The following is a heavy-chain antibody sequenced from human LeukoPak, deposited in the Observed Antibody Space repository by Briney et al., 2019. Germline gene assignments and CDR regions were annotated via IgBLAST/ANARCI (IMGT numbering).Heavy chain of an antibody. CDR2: ISYDGSNK. Sequence: PGGSLRLSCAASGFTFSSYAMHWVRQAPGKGLEWVAVISYDGSNKYYADSVKGRFTISRDNSKNTLYLQMNSLRAEDTVVYYCARDLSRITGTPALDYWGQGTLVTVSS. V-gene: IGHV3-30-3*01. J-gene: IGHJ4*02. CDR1: GFTFSSYA. CDR3: ARDLSRITGTPALDY. D-gene: IGHD1-20*01.